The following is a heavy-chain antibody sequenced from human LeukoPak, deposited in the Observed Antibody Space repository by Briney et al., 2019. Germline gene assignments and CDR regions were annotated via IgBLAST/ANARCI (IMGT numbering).Heavy chain of an antibody. J-gene: IGHJ4*02. Sequence: GASVKVSCKASGYTFTSYGISWVRQAPGQGLEWMGWISAYNGNTNYAQKLQGRVTMTTDTSTSTAYMELRSLRSDDTAVYYCARGVLRFLEWLLYFDYWGQGTLVTVSS. CDR2: ISAYNGNT. CDR3: ARGVLRFLEWLLYFDY. CDR1: GYTFTSYG. D-gene: IGHD3-3*01. V-gene: IGHV1-18*01.